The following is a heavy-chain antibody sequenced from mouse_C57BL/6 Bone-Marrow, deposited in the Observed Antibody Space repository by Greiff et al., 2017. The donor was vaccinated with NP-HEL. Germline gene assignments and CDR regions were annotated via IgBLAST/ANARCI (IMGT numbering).Heavy chain of an antibody. CDR3: ARHEDYYGSSYEAWFAY. CDR2: FYPGSGSI. CDR1: GYTFTEYT. D-gene: IGHD1-1*01. J-gene: IGHJ3*01. V-gene: IGHV1-62-2*01. Sequence: VQRVESGAELVKPGASVKLSCKASGYTFTEYTIHWVKQRSGQGLEWIGWFYPGSGSIKYNEKFKDKATLTADKSSSTVYMELSRLTSEDSAVYFCARHEDYYGSSYEAWFAYWGQGTLVTVSA.